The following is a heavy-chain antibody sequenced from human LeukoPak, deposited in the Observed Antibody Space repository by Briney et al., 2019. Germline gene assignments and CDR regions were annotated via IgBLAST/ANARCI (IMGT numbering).Heavy chain of an antibody. D-gene: IGHD5-18*01. CDR2: ISYDGSNK. V-gene: IGHV3-30*18. J-gene: IGHJ4*02. CDR1: GFTFSSYG. Sequence: TGRSLRLSCAASGFTFSSYGMHWVRQAPGKGLEWVAVISYDGSNKYYADSVKGRFTISRDNSKNTLYLLMNSLRAEDTAVYYCAKDHGGYSYWGQGTLVTVSS. CDR3: AKDHGGYSY.